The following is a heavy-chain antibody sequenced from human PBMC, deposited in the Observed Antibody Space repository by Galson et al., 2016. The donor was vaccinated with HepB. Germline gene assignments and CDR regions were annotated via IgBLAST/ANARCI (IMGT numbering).Heavy chain of an antibody. V-gene: IGHV3-74*01. D-gene: IGHD4-23*01. CDR2: ISGDASRT. CDR1: RFTFSSYW. J-gene: IGHJ3*02. Sequence: SLRLSCADSRFTFSSYWMHWVRLVPGKGPERVSVISGDASRTRYADSVKGRFTISRDNTKNTLYLQMNSLRADDTAVYYCVSPLHNDGNSGMAFDIWGQGTMVTVSS. CDR3: VSPLHNDGNSGMAFDI.